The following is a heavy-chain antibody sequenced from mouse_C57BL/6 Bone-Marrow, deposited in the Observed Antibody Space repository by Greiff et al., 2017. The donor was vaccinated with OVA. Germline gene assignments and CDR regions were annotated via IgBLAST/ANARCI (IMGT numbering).Heavy chain of an antibody. D-gene: IGHD1-1*01. Sequence: VQLQQPGAELVKPGASVKMSCKASGYTFTSYWITWVKQRPGQGLEWIGDIYPGSGSTNYNEKFKSKATLTVDTSSSTAYMQLSSLTSEDSAVYYCARGSYYYGSSYGYAMDYWGQGTSVTVSS. CDR1: GYTFTSYW. J-gene: IGHJ4*01. CDR2: IYPGSGST. CDR3: ARGSYYYGSSYGYAMDY. V-gene: IGHV1-55*01.